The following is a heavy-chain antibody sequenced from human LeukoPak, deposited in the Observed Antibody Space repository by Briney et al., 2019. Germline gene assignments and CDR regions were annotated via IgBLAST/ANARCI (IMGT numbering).Heavy chain of an antibody. Sequence: PSETLSLTCTVSGGSISSSSYYWGWIRQPPGKGLEWIGSIYYSGSTYYNPSLKSRVTISVDTSKNQFSLKLSSVTAADTAVYYCARLPGYSYGKGVDYWGQGTLVTVSS. J-gene: IGHJ4*02. CDR3: ARLPGYSYGKGVDY. CDR1: GGSISSSSYY. CDR2: IYYSGST. D-gene: IGHD5-18*01. V-gene: IGHV4-39*01.